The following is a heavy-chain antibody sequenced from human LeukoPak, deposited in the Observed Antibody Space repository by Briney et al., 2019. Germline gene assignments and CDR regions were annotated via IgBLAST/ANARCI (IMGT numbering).Heavy chain of an antibody. J-gene: IGHJ4*02. V-gene: IGHV7-4-1*02. CDR1: GYTFTSYA. CDR2: INTNTGNP. CDR3: ARQGPGYCGSTRCYGVGH. D-gene: IGHD2-2*01. Sequence: ASVKVSCTASGYTFTSYAMNWVRQAPGQGLEWMGWINTNTGNPTYAQGFTGRLVFSLDTSVSTAYLQISSLKVEDTAVYYCARQGPGYCGSTRCYGVGHWGQGTLVTVSS.